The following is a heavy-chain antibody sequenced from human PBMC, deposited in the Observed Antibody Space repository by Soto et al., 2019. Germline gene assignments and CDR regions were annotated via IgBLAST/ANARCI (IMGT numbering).Heavy chain of an antibody. D-gene: IGHD5-12*01. V-gene: IGHV3-30*03. CDR3: ARGSKAGDGYNSVDYYYYGMDV. CDR2: ISYDGNYI. J-gene: IGHJ6*02. CDR1: GFTFSTYG. Sequence: QVQLVESGGGVVQPLRSLRLSCAVSGFTFSTYGMHWVRQAPGKGLEGVAVISYDGNYIYYADSVKGRFTISRDNSKYTLYLQMNSLRGEDTAVYYCARGSKAGDGYNSVDYYYYGMDVWGQGTTVTVSS.